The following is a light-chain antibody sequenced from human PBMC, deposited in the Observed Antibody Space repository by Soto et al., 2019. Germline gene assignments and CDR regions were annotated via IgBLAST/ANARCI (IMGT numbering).Light chain of an antibody. CDR3: QQRSNWPPDT. V-gene: IGKV3-11*01. Sequence: EIVLTQSPATLSLSPGERATLSCRASQSVSSYLAWYQQKPGQAPRRLIYDASNRATGIPARFSGSGSGTDFTLPISSLEPEDFAVYYCQQRSNWPPDTFGQGTKLEIK. CDR2: DAS. CDR1: QSVSSY. J-gene: IGKJ2*01.